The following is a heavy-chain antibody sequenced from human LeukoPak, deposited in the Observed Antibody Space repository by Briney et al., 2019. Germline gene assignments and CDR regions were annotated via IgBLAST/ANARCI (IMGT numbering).Heavy chain of an antibody. V-gene: IGHV5-51*01. CDR3: ATHTTYGSGSYYYYGMDV. CDR1: GYRFPSYW. J-gene: IGHJ6*02. D-gene: IGHD3-10*01. Sequence: GESLKISCKGSGYRFPSYWIGRVRQMPGKGLEWMGIIYSGDSDTRYSPSFQGPVTISVDKSISTAYLQWSSLKASDTAMYYCATHTTYGSGSYYYYGMDVWGQGTTVTVSS. CDR2: IYSGDSDT.